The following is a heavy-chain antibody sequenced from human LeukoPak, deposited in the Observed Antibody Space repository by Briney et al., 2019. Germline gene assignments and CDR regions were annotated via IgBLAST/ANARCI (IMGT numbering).Heavy chain of an antibody. CDR3: ARDLHTLTPGYSTY. CDR1: GGSISGYY. V-gene: IGHV4-38-2*02. D-gene: IGHD6-13*01. J-gene: IGHJ4*02. CDR2: IYHSGST. Sequence: SETLSLTCTVSGGSISGYYWGWIRQPPGKGLEWIGSIYHSGSTYYNPSLKSRVTISVDTSKNQFSLKLSSVTAADTAVYYCARDLHTLTPGYSTYWGQGTLVTVSS.